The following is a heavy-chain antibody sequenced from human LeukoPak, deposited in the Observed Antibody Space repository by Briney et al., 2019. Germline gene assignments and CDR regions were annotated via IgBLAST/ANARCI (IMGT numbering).Heavy chain of an antibody. CDR3: ARGEVDTAMVQPPKNYYYYMDV. D-gene: IGHD5-18*01. CDR2: ISAYNGNT. V-gene: IGHV1-18*01. Sequence: PVASVKVSCKASGYTFTSYGISWVRQAPGQGLEWMGWISAYNGNTNYAQKLQGRVTMTTDTSTSTAYMELGSLRSEDTAVYYCARGEVDTAMVQPPKNYYYYMDVWGKGTTVTISS. CDR1: GYTFTSYG. J-gene: IGHJ6*03.